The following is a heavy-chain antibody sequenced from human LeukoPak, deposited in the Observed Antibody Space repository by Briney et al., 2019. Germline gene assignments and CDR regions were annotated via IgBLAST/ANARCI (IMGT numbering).Heavy chain of an antibody. J-gene: IGHJ4*02. D-gene: IGHD6-19*01. CDR1: GNTFTGYY. CDR3: ARSYSSGWSHFDY. CDR2: INPDSGGT. V-gene: IGHV1-2*02. Sequence: GASVKVSCKASGNTFTGYYIHWVRQAPGQGLEWMGWINPDSGGTHYEQKFQGRVTMTRDTSISTAYMELSSLTSDDTAVYYCARSYSSGWSHFDYWGQGTLVTV.